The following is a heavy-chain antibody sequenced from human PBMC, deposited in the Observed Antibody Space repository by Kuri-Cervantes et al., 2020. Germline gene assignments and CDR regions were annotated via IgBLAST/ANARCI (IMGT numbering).Heavy chain of an antibody. V-gene: IGHV2-5*02. D-gene: IGHD2-15*01. J-gene: IGHJ4*02. Sequence: SGATLVKPTQTLTLTCTFSGFSLSTSGVGVGWIRQPPGKALEWLALIYWDDDKRYNPSLKSRLTITEDTSKNQVVLTMTNIDPVDTATYYCARSASYFDKWGQGTLVTVSS. CDR2: IYWDDDK. CDR1: GFSLSTSGVG. CDR3: ARSASYFDK.